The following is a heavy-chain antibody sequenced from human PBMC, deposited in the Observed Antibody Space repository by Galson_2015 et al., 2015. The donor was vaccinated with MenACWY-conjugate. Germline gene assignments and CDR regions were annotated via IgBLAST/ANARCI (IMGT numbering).Heavy chain of an antibody. CDR2: ISSSSGATT. Sequence: SLRLSCAASGFLFSTYAMTWVRQAPGKGLEWVSAISSSSGATTYYADAVKGRFTISRDNSQNTVSLQIARLRVDDTAVYYCAKDGPDYSSGWYSEPLVFFDLWGQGTLVSVSS. CDR3: AKDGPDYSSGWYSEPLVFFDL. D-gene: IGHD6-19*01. V-gene: IGHV3-23*01. J-gene: IGHJ4*02. CDR1: GFLFSTYA.